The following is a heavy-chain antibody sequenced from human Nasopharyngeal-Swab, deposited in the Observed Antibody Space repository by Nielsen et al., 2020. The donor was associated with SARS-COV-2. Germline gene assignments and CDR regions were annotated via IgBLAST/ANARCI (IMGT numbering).Heavy chain of an antibody. CDR2: IKSKTDGGTT. V-gene: IGHV3-15*01. CDR3: TTDPQQWLVEYYYYMDV. Sequence: GGSLRLSCAASGFTFSNAWMSWVRQAPGKGLEWVGRIKSKTDGGTTDYAAPVKGRFTISRDDSKNTLYLQMNSLKTEDTAVYYCTTDPQQWLVEYYYYMDVWGIGTTVTVSS. J-gene: IGHJ6*03. D-gene: IGHD6-19*01. CDR1: GFTFSNAW.